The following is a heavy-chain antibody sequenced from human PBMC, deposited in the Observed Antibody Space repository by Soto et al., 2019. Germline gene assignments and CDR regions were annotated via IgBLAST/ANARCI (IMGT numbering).Heavy chain of an antibody. Sequence: PGGSLRLSCAASGFTFSSYAMHWVRQAPGKGLEWVAVISYDGSNKYYADSVKGRFTISRGNSKNTLYLQMNSLRAEDTAVYYCARVKGYDGMDVWGQGTTVTVSS. J-gene: IGHJ6*02. V-gene: IGHV3-30-3*01. CDR3: ARVKGYDGMDV. CDR2: ISYDGSNK. CDR1: GFTFSSYA.